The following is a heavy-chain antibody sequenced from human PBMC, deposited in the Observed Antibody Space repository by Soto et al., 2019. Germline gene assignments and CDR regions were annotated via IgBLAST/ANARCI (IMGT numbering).Heavy chain of an antibody. J-gene: IGHJ5*02. CDR3: ASDPYNWNDVVGWTWFDP. Sequence: GASVKVSCKASGGTFSSYAISWVRQAPGQGLEWMGGIIPIFGTANYAQKFQGRVTITADESTSTAYMELSSLRSEDTAVYYCASDPYNWNDVVGWTWFDPWGQGTLVTV. V-gene: IGHV1-69*13. D-gene: IGHD1-20*01. CDR2: IIPIFGTA. CDR1: GGTFSSYA.